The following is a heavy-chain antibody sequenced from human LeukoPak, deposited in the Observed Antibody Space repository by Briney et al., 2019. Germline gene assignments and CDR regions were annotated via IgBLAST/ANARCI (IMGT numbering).Heavy chain of an antibody. Sequence: ASVKVSCKASGYTFTSYGISWVRQAPGQGLEWMGWISAYNGNTNYAQKLQGRVTTTTDTSTSTAYMELRSLRSDDTAVYYCARGYSSGWYPLYYYYYYMDVWGKGTTVTVSS. J-gene: IGHJ6*03. CDR3: ARGYSSGWYPLYYYYYYMDV. CDR2: ISAYNGNT. D-gene: IGHD6-19*01. CDR1: GYTFTSYG. V-gene: IGHV1-18*01.